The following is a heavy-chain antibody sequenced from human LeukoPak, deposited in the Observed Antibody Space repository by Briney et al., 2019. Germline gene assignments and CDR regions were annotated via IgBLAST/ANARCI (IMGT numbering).Heavy chain of an antibody. CDR3: ARQKRDYVWGSYRVNWFDP. CDR1: GGSISSSSYY. Sequence: PSETLSLTCTVSGGSISSSSYYWGWIRQPPGKGLEWIGEINHSGSTNYNPSLKSRVTISVDTSKNQFSLKLSSVTAADTAVYYCARQKRDYVWGSYRVNWFDPWGQGTLVTVSS. D-gene: IGHD3-16*02. CDR2: INHSGST. J-gene: IGHJ5*02. V-gene: IGHV4-39*01.